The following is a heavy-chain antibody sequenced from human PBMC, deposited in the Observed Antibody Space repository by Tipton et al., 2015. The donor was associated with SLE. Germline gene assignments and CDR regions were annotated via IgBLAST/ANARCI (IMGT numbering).Heavy chain of an antibody. J-gene: IGHJ4*02. CDR1: GYTFTGYY. Sequence: QLVQSGAEVKKSGASVKVSCKASGYTFTGYYMHWVRQAPGQGLEWMGRIKPNSGGTNYAQKVQGRVTMTRDTSISTAYMELSRLRSDDTAVYYCARSRIAAAGTDYWGQGTLVTVSS. CDR2: IKPNSGGT. D-gene: IGHD6-13*01. V-gene: IGHV1-2*06. CDR3: ARSRIAAAGTDY.